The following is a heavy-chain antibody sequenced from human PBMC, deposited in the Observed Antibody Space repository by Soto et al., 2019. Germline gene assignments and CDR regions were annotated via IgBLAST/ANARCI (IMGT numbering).Heavy chain of an antibody. CDR2: ISPRGSA. CDR3: ASSAIMWFEVAGHFDN. V-gene: IGHV4-4*07. CDR1: GGPITGSR. Sequence: QVQLQESGPGLVKPPETLSLTCSVSGGPITGSRWSWIRQPVGKGLEWIGRISPRGSAIYNPSLKSRVTMSVDTSKNQFSLKVKSLTAADTAVYYCASSAIMWFEVAGHFDNWGQGILVTVSS. D-gene: IGHD3-3*01. J-gene: IGHJ4*02.